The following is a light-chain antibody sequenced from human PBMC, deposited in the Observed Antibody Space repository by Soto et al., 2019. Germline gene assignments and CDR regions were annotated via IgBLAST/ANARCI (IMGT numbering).Light chain of an antibody. CDR1: LNFSRN. V-gene: IGKV3-15*01. Sequence: DIVLTQSPGTLSLSPGDRATLSCRASLNFSRNYLTWYQQKPGQAPRLLIYGASTRATGVPARFSGSGSGTEFTLTISSLQSEDFAVYYCQQYTDWPLTFGGGTKVEIK. J-gene: IGKJ4*01. CDR2: GAS. CDR3: QQYTDWPLT.